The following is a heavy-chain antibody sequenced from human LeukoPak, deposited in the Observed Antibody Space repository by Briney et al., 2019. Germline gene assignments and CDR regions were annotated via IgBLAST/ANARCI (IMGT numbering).Heavy chain of an antibody. D-gene: IGHD2/OR15-2a*01. CDR1: GFTFSSYS. CDR3: ARHRYFYFDL. J-gene: IGHJ4*02. Sequence: GGSLRLSCAASGFTFSSYSMNWVRQAPGKGLEWVSSISSSSNYIYYADSVKGRFTISKNNAKNSVYLQMNSLRAEDTAVYYCARHRYFYFDLWGQGTLVTVSS. CDR2: ISSSSNYI. V-gene: IGHV3-21*06.